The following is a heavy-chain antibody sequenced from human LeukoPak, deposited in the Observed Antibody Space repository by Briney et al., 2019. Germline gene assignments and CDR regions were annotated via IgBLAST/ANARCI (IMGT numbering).Heavy chain of an antibody. D-gene: IGHD3-10*01. J-gene: IGHJ4*02. CDR2: IYHSGST. Sequence: PSETLSLTCTVSGGSISSSSYYWGWIRQPPGKGLEWIGEIYHSGSTNYNPSLKSRVTISVDKSKNQFSLKLSSVTAADTAVYYCARMDPDGEIVYWGQGTLVTVSS. CDR3: ARMDPDGEIVY. CDR1: GGSISSSSYY. V-gene: IGHV4-39*07.